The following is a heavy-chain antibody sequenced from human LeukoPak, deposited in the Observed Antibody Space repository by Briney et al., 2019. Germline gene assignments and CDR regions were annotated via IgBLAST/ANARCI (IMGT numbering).Heavy chain of an antibody. CDR1: GGSISSYY. Sequence: SEALSLTCTVSGGSISSYYWSWIRQPAGKGLEWIGRIYTSGSTNYNPSLKSRVTMSVDTSKNQFSLKLSSVTAADTAVYYCARAVVVPAEGNFNYYYYYMDVWGKGTTVTVSS. CDR3: ARAVVVPAEGNFNYYYYYMDV. CDR2: IYTSGST. D-gene: IGHD2-2*01. J-gene: IGHJ6*03. V-gene: IGHV4-4*07.